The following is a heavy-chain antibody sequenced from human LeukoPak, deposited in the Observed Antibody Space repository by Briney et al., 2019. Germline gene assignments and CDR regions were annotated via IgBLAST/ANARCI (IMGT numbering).Heavy chain of an antibody. Sequence: GGSLRLSCAASGFTFSSYGMSWVRQAPGKGLQWVSVIIGSGSSTYYADSVKGRFTISRDNARNTLYLQMNSLRAEDTAVYYCARGRDASGWGQGTLVTVSS. CDR1: GFTFSSYG. D-gene: IGHD2-2*01. CDR3: ARGRDASG. V-gene: IGHV3-23*01. J-gene: IGHJ4*02. CDR2: IIGSGSST.